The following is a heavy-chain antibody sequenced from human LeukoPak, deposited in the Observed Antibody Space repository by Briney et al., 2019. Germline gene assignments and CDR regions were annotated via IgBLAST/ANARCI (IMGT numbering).Heavy chain of an antibody. CDR3: AKDKGGSNWYYLDY. CDR2: ISGDGGSK. J-gene: IGHJ4*02. CDR1: GXTFDYYV. V-gene: IGHV3-43*02. Sequence: GGSLRLSCAASGXTFDYYVXXWXXQAXGXGLEWVXXISGDGGSKYYTDSVKGRFTISRDNSKNSLYLQMNSLRPEDTALYYCAKDKGGSNWYYLDYWGQGTLVTVSS. D-gene: IGHD6-13*01.